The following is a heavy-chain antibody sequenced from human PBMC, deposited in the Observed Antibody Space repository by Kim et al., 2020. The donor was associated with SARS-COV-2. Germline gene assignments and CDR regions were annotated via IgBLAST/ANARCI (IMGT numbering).Heavy chain of an antibody. V-gene: IGHV3-7*03. Sequence: GGSLRLSCAVSGLSFDSSWMSWVRQTPGKGLEWVANIKNDGSEQYYVESVKGRFTISRDNTKNSVYLEMSNLRVEDTAVYFCARDPCHGALDYWGRGTLVTVSS. CDR1: GLSFDSSW. J-gene: IGHJ4*02. CDR2: IKNDGSEQ. CDR3: ARDPCHGALDY.